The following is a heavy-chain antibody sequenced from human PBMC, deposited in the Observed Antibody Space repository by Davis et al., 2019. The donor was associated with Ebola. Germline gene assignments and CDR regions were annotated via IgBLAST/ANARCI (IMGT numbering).Heavy chain of an antibody. CDR2: IRSKANSYAT. V-gene: IGHV3-73*01. Sequence: GESLKISXAASGFTFSGSAMHWVRQASGKGLEWVGRIRSKANSYATAYAASVKGRFTISRDDSKNTAYLQMSSMKTEDTAVYYCTTQWLVLFARDYWGQGTLVTVSS. J-gene: IGHJ4*02. CDR3: TTQWLVLFARDY. D-gene: IGHD6-19*01. CDR1: GFTFSGSA.